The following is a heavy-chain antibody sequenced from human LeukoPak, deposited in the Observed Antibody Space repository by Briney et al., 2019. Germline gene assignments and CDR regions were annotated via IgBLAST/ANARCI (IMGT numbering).Heavy chain of an antibody. CDR1: GFTFSSYS. J-gene: IGHJ4*02. Sequence: GGSLRLSCAASGFTFSSYSMNWVRQAPGKGLEWVSSISSSSSYIYYADSVKGRFTISRDNAKNSLYLQMNSLRAEDTAVYYCARDGIVVASDFDYWGQGTLVTVSS. V-gene: IGHV3-21*01. CDR2: ISSSSSYI. CDR3: ARDGIVVASDFDY. D-gene: IGHD3-22*01.